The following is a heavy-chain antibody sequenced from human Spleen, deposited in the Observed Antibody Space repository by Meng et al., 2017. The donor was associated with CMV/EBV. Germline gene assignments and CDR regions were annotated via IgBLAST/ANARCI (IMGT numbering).Heavy chain of an antibody. CDR1: GGSFSGYC. V-gene: IGHV4-34*01. CDR3: ASEVVTSRGFDY. D-gene: IGHD4-23*01. J-gene: IGHJ4*02. CDR2: INHSGST. Sequence: QVQRQQWGAGLLTPSETRSLTCAVYGGSFSGYCWRWIRRPPGKGLEWIGEINHSGSTNSNPSLKSRVTISVDTSKNQFSLKLSSVTAADTAVYYCASEVVTSRGFDYWGQGTLVTVSS.